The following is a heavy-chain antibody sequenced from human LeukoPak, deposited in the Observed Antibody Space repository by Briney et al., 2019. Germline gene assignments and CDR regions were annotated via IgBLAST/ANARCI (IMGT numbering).Heavy chain of an antibody. V-gene: IGHV4-39*07. Sequence: SETLSLTCTVSGASISSDSNYWAWVRQPPGKGLQWIGSIYHTGTTFYNPSLVSRVTISIDSSKNQFSLKLSSVTVADTALNYCERDISISWFYSWGQGTLVSVSS. CDR3: ERDISISWFYS. CDR1: GASISSDSNY. CDR2: IYHTGTT. J-gene: IGHJ5*01. D-gene: IGHD3-3*02.